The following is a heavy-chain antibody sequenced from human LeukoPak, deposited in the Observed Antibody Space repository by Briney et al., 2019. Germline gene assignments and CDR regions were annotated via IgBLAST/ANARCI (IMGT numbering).Heavy chain of an antibody. CDR3: ARKVGATDY. J-gene: IGHJ4*02. V-gene: IGHV3-21*01. CDR1: GFTFSSYS. CDR2: ISSSSSYI. D-gene: IGHD1-26*01. Sequence: PGGSLRLSCAASGFTFSSYSRNWVRQAPGKGLEWVSSISSSSSYIYYADSVKGRFTIARDNAKNSLYLQRNSLRAEATAVYYCARKVGATDYWGQGTLVTVSS.